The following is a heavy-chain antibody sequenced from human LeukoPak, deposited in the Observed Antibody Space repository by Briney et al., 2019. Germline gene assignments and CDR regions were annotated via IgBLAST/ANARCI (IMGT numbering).Heavy chain of an antibody. CDR2: IYTSGST. Sequence: SETLSLTCTVSGGSISSYYWSWIRQPAGKGLEWIGRIYTSGSTNYNPSLRSRVTMSVDTSKNQFSLKLSSVTAADTAVYYCARDPNYYDSSGYPLNDAFDIWGQGTMSPSLQ. CDR3: ARDPNYYDSSGYPLNDAFDI. CDR1: GGSISSYY. D-gene: IGHD3-22*01. V-gene: IGHV4-4*07. J-gene: IGHJ3*02.